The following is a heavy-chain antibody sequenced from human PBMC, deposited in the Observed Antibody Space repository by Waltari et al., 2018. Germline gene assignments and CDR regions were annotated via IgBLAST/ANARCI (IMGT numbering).Heavy chain of an antibody. V-gene: IGHV4-4*07. CDR3: ARDARCSSTSCYYYYGMDV. Sequence: QVQLQESGPGLVKPSETLSLTCTVSGGSISSYYWSWIRQPAGKGLEWIGRIYTSGSTNDNPPLKSRVTISVDKSKNQFSLKLSSVTAADTAVYYCARDARCSSTSCYYYYGMDVWGQGTTVTVSS. J-gene: IGHJ6*02. D-gene: IGHD2-2*01. CDR1: GGSISSYY. CDR2: IYTSGST.